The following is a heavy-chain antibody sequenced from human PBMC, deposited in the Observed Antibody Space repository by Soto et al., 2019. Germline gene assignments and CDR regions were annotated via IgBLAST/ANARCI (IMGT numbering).Heavy chain of an antibody. Sequence: QLQLQESGPGLVKPSETLSLTCTVSGGSISSSDYHWGWVRQPPGKGLEWIGSFYYTGNTYYNPSLKRRVSIFDDMSKNQFSLKLTSVTASDTAVYYCARHLGPTGPNYWGQGTLVTVSS. CDR2: FYYTGNT. V-gene: IGHV4-39*01. J-gene: IGHJ4*02. CDR3: ARHLGPTGPNY. CDR1: GGSISSSDYH. D-gene: IGHD7-27*01.